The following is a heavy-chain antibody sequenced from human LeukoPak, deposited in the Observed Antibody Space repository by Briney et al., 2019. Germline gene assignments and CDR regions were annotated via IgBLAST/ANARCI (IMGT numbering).Heavy chain of an antibody. CDR2: INPNSGVT. J-gene: IGHJ6*03. CDR1: GYTFTGYY. CDR3: ARAAYYYYYMDV. V-gene: IGHV1-2*02. Sequence: ASVKVSCKASGYTFTGYYMHWVRQAPGQGLEWMGWINPNSGVTNYAQKLQGRVTMTTDTSISTAYMELSRLRSDDTAVYYCARAAYYYYYMDVWGKGTTVTVSS.